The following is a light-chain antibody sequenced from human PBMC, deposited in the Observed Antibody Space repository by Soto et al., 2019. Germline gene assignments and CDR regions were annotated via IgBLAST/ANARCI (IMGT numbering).Light chain of an antibody. Sequence: DIQMTQSPSSLSACVGDRVPITYRASQTISSWLAWYQQKPGKAPKRLIYKASTLKSGVPSRFSGSGSGTEFTLTISSLQPDDFATYYCQHYNSYSEAFGQGTKVDI. CDR2: KAS. V-gene: IGKV1-5*03. CDR1: QTISSW. CDR3: QHYNSYSEA. J-gene: IGKJ1*01.